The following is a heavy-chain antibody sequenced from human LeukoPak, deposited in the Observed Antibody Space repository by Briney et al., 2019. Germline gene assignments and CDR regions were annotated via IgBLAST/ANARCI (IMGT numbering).Heavy chain of an antibody. J-gene: IGHJ3*02. Sequence: VASVKVSCKASGYTFTSYYMHWVRQAPGQGLEWMGIINPSGGSTSYAQKFQGRVTMTRDMSTSTVYMELSSLRSEDTAVYYCARDTGVVVISNAFDIWGQGTMVTVSS. CDR3: ARDTGVVVISNAFDI. CDR2: INPSGGST. CDR1: GYTFTSYY. V-gene: IGHV1-46*01. D-gene: IGHD3-22*01.